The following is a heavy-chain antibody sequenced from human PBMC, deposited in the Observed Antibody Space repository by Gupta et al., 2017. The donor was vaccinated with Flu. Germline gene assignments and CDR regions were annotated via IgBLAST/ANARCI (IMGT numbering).Heavy chain of an antibody. D-gene: IGHD4-17*01. J-gene: IGHJ4*02. V-gene: IGHV2-70*04. CDR3: ARISRPYGDYDY. CDR2: IDWDDEK. Sequence: WIRQPPGKALEWLARIDWDDEKFYSASLKPRLTISKDTSKNQVVLRLADMAPGDTATYYCARISRPYGDYDYWGQGILVTVSS.